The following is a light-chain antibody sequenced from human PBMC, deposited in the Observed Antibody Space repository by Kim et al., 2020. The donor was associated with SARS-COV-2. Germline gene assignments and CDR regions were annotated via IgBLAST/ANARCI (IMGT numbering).Light chain of an antibody. CDR2: GVS. V-gene: IGKV3-15*01. CDR1: RSVSSN. Sequence: MSPGESATLSCRASRSVSSNLAWYQQKPGQAPRLLIYGVSTRATGIPARFSASGSGTEFTLTISSLQSEDFAVCYCQQCNAWPLTFGGGTKVDIK. CDR3: QQCNAWPLT. J-gene: IGKJ4*01.